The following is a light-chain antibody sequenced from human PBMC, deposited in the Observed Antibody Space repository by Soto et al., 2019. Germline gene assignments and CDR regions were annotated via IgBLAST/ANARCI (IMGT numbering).Light chain of an antibody. CDR3: AAWDDSLSGHWV. CDR1: SSNIGSNY. Sequence: QPVLTQPPSASGTPGQGVTISCSGSSSNIGSNYVYWYQQLPGTAPKLLIYRNNQRPSGVPDRFSGSKSGTSASLAISGLRSEDEADYYCAAWDDSLSGHWVFGGGTQLTVL. J-gene: IGLJ3*02. CDR2: RNN. V-gene: IGLV1-47*01.